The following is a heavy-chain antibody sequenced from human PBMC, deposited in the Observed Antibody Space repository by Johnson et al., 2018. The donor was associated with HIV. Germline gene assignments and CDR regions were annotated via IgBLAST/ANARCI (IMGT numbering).Heavy chain of an antibody. CDR1: GFTVSSNN. CDR2: IYSGGST. J-gene: IGHJ3*02. D-gene: IGHD6-13*01. Sequence: VQLVESGGGLVQPGGSLRLSCAASGFTVSSNNMSWVRQAPGKGLEWVSIIYSGGSTYYADSVKGRFTISRDNSKNTLYLQMNSLRAEDTAVYYCARVGQLARTHAFDIWGQGTMVTVSS. V-gene: IGHV3-66*02. CDR3: ARVGQLARTHAFDI.